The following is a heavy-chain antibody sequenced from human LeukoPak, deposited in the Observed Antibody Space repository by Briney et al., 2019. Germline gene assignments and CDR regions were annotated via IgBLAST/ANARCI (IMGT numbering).Heavy chain of an antibody. CDR3: RGYSYGYDRYYFDY. CDR1: GGSISNYF. Sequence: SETLSLTCTVSGGSISNYFWSWIRQPPGKGLEWLGYIYYSGSSSYNPSLKSRVTISVDTSKSQFSLKLSSVTAADTAVYYCRGYSYGYDRYYFDYWGQGTLVTVSS. J-gene: IGHJ4*02. CDR2: IYYSGSS. D-gene: IGHD5-18*01. V-gene: IGHV4-59*08.